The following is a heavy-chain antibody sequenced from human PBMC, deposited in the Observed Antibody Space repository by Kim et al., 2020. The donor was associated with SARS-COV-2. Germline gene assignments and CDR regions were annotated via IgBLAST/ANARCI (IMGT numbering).Heavy chain of an antibody. V-gene: IGHV4-34*01. CDR2: INHSGST. Sequence: SETLSLTCAVYGGSFSGYYWSWIRQPPGKGLEWIGEINHSGSTNYNPSLKSRVTISVDTSKNQFSLKLSSVTAADTAVYYCASGRHLGYCSGGSCYQDYWGQGTLVTVSS. J-gene: IGHJ4*02. CDR1: GGSFSGYY. CDR3: ASGRHLGYCSGGSCYQDY. D-gene: IGHD2-15*01.